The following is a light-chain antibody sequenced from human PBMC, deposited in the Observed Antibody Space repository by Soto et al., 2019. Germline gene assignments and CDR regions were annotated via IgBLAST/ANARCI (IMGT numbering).Light chain of an antibody. CDR1: SSDVGIYNL. CDR2: EVS. CDR3: CSYAGSSTPFV. V-gene: IGLV2-23*02. J-gene: IGLJ1*01. Sequence: QSVLTQPASVSGSPGQSITISCTGTSSDVGIYNLVSWYQQHQGKPPKLMIYEVSNRSSGVYNRFSCSKSGNTASLTISGLQAEDNGDYYCCSYAGSSTPFVFGTGTKLTVL.